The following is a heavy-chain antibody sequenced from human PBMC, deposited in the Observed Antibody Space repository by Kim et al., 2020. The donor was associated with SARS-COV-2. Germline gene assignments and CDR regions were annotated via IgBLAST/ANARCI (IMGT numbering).Heavy chain of an antibody. D-gene: IGHD4-4*01. CDR3: ARGSTTVHY. V-gene: IGHV3-11*01. CDR2: STT. J-gene: IGHJ4*02. Sequence: STTYYADSVKGRFTISRDTAKNSRYLQMNSLRAEDTAVYYCARGSTTVHYWGQGTLVTVSS.